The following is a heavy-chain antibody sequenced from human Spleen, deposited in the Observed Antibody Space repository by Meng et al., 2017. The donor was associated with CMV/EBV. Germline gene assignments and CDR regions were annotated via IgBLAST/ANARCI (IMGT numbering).Heavy chain of an antibody. CDR1: LSTSGVG. J-gene: IGHJ4*02. CDR2: IYWNDDK. V-gene: IGHV2-5*01. Sequence: LSTSGVGVGGIRQPPGKALEWLALIYWNDDKRYSPSLKSRLTITKDTSKNQVVLTMTNMDPVDTATYYCARVTKYDSSGYRPYYFDYWGQGTLVTVSS. D-gene: IGHD3-22*01. CDR3: ARVTKYDSSGYRPYYFDY.